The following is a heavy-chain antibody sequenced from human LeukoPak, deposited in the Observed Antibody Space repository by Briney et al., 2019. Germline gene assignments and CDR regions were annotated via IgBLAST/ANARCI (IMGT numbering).Heavy chain of an antibody. CDR2: FSAYNGNT. J-gene: IGHJ4*02. V-gene: IGHV1-18*01. CDR3: ARVPLGATSPYYFDY. Sequence: ASVKVSCKASGGTFTSYGISWVRQAPGQGLDWMGWFSAYNGNTNYAQKLQGRVTMTTDTSTSTAYMELRSLRSDDTAVYYCARVPLGATSPYYFDYWGQGTLVTVSS. CDR1: GGTFTSYG. D-gene: IGHD1-26*01.